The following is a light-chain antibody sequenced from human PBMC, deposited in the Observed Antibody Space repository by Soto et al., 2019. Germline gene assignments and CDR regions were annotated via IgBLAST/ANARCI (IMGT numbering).Light chain of an antibody. CDR2: GAS. CDR1: QRVSSSY. J-gene: IGKJ3*01. Sequence: EIVLTQSPGTLSLSPGERATLSCRASQRVSSSYLGWYQQKPGQAPRLLIYGASSRATGIPDRFSGSGSGTDFTLTISRLEPEDFAVYYCQQYGSSFSFTFGPGTKVDIK. V-gene: IGKV3-20*01. CDR3: QQYGSSFSFT.